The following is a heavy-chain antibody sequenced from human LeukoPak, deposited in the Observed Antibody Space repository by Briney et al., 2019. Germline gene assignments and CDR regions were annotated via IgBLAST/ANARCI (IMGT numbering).Heavy chain of an antibody. CDR3: ARQPKTVIAVAGNFDY. CDR2: IYYSGST. J-gene: IGHJ4*02. D-gene: IGHD6-19*01. Sequence: SETLSLTCTVSGGSISSSSYYWGWIRQPPGKGLEWIGSIYYSGSTYYNPSLKSRVTISVDTSKNQFSLKLSPVTAADTAVYYCARQPKTVIAVAGNFDYWGQGTLVTVSS. V-gene: IGHV4-39*01. CDR1: GGSISSSSYY.